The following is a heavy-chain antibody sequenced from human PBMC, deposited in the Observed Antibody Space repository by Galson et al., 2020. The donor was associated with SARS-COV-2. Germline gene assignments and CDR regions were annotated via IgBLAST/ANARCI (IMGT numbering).Heavy chain of an antibody. CDR1: GFTFSDYY. J-gene: IGHJ6*02. CDR2: ISSSGSTI. V-gene: IGHV3-11*01. CDR3: ARDLGPRTDFWSGYSLADYYGMDV. D-gene: IGHD3-3*01. Sequence: GESLKISCAASGFTFSDYYMSWIRQAPGKGLEWVSYISSSGSTIYHADSVKGRFTISRDNAKNSLYLQMNSLRAEDTAVYYCARDLGPRTDFWSGYSLADYYGMDVWGQGTTVTVSS.